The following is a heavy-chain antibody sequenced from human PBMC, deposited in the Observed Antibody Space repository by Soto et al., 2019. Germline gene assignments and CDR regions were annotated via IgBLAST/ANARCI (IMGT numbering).Heavy chain of an antibody. CDR1: GYSVARYF. V-gene: IGHV1-46*01. D-gene: IGHD6-13*01. CDR3: AGGGSSPVFCYYCGLDV. CDR2: INPSADTT. Sequence: ASVKLSCKASGYSVARYFMHWVRQAPGQGLEWLGVINPSADTTTYAQKFQGRVTMTWDTSTNTVFMDVSSLRSEDTAIYYCAGGGSSPVFCYYCGLDVWGQGTTVTVSS. J-gene: IGHJ6*02.